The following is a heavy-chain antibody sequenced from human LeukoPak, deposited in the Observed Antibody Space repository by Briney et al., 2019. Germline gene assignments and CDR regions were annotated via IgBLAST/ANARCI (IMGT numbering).Heavy chain of an antibody. CDR1: GGSISFYY. Sequence: SETLSLTCTVSGGSISFYYWTWIRQSAGKGLEWIGRIYTSGSTNYNPSLKSRVTMSVDTSKNQFSLKLSSVTAADTAVYYCARAYSSGWYGIYAFDIWGQGTMVTVSS. V-gene: IGHV4-4*07. CDR3: ARAYSSGWYGIYAFDI. J-gene: IGHJ3*02. CDR2: IYTSGST. D-gene: IGHD6-19*01.